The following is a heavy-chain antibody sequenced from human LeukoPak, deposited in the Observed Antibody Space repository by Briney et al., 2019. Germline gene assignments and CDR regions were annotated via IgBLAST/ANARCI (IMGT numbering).Heavy chain of an antibody. CDR3: ARDRLYRGYSYGFDY. V-gene: IGHV4-61*01. J-gene: IGHJ4*02. CDR1: GGSVSSGRYY. Sequence: SETLSLTCTASGGSVSSGRYYWSWIRQPPGKGLEWIGYIYYSGSTNYNPSLKSRVTISVDTSKNQFSLKLSSVTAADTAVYYCARDRLYRGYSYGFDYWGQGTLVTVSS. D-gene: IGHD5-18*01. CDR2: IYYSGST.